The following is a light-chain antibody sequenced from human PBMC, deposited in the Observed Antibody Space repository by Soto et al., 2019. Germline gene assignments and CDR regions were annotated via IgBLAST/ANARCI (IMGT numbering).Light chain of an antibody. CDR2: DVS. V-gene: IGLV2-14*03. J-gene: IGLJ1*01. CDR1: SSNIGIFNY. Sequence: QSVLTQPASVFGSPGQSITISCRGTSSNIGIFNYVSWYQHHPGKAPQLLLYDVSSRPSGVSSRFSGSKSGDTAALTISGLQPEDEAHYYCSSYTSGFTLYVFGTGTKLTVL. CDR3: SSYTSGFTLYV.